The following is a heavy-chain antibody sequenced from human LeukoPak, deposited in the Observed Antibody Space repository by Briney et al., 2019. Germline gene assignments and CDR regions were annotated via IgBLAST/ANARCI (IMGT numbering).Heavy chain of an antibody. V-gene: IGHV3-30-3*01. CDR1: GFTLSRFA. CDR2: MSDDGSEK. Sequence: GGSLRLSCTASGFTLSRFAMHWVRQAPGKGLEWLGHMSDDGSEKHYVDSVRGRFTISRDPSKNTLYLEMTSLRTEDTAVYYCVREADSGYYRTVDYWGQGTMVTVS. D-gene: IGHD2-15*01. J-gene: IGHJ4*02. CDR3: VREADSGYYRTVDY.